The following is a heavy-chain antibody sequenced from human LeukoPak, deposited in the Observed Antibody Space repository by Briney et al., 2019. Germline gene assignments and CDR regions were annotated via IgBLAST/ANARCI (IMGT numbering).Heavy chain of an antibody. CDR3: ARAHDYGDLYEY. CDR2: ISSSSSYI. J-gene: IGHJ4*02. Sequence: GGSLRLSCAASGFTFSSYSMNWVRQAPGKGLEWVSSISSSSSYIYYADSVKGRFTISRDNAKNSLYLQMNSLRAEDTAVNYCARAHDYGDLYEYWGQGTLVTVSS. D-gene: IGHD4-17*01. V-gene: IGHV3-21*01. CDR1: GFTFSSYS.